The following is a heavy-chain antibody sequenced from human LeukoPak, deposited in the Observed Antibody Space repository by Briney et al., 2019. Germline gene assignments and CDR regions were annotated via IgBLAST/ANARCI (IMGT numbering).Heavy chain of an antibody. D-gene: IGHD6-13*01. Sequence: ASVKVSCKASGYTFTEYYMHWVRQAPGQGLEWMGWIHIYRGNTNYAQKFQGRVTMTTDTSTSTVYMEVRGLRSDDTAMYYCARDVGITVADSFDPWGQGTLVTVSS. CDR3: ARDVGITVADSFDP. CDR2: IHIYRGNT. CDR1: GYTFTEYY. V-gene: IGHV1-18*04. J-gene: IGHJ5*02.